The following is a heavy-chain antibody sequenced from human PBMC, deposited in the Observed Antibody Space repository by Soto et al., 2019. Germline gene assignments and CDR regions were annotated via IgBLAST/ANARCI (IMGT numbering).Heavy chain of an antibody. CDR2: IIPIFGTA. Sequence: SVKVSCKASGGTFSSYAISWVRQAPGQGLEWMGGIIPIFGTANYAQKFQGRVTITADKSTSTAYMELSSLRSEDTAVYYCAREGDSSGYYLTDAFDIWGQGTMVTVSS. V-gene: IGHV1-69*06. J-gene: IGHJ3*02. CDR3: AREGDSSGYYLTDAFDI. CDR1: GGTFSSYA. D-gene: IGHD3-22*01.